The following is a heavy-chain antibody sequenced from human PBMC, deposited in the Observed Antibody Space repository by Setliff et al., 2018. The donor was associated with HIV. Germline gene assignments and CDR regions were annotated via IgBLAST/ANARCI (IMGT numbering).Heavy chain of an antibody. CDR1: GYSISSGYY. J-gene: IGHJ6*02. Sequence: TLSLTCAVSGYSISSGYYWGWIRQSPGKGLEWIGNIHHSGSTYYNPSLKSRVTISVETSKNQFSLKLTSVTAADTAVYYRARSYCGGGLCFRGLDLWGQGTTVTVSS. CDR3: ARSYCGGGLCFRGLDL. CDR2: IHHSGST. D-gene: IGHD2-21*01. V-gene: IGHV4-38-2*01.